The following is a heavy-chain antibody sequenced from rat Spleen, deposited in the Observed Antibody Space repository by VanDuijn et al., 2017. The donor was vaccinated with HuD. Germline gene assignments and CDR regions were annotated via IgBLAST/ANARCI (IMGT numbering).Heavy chain of an antibody. Sequence: EVQLVESGGGLVQPGRSLKLSCEGSGFTFNNYWMTWIRQAPGKGLEWVATITHSTSTTYYPDSVQGRFTISRDNAKSSLYLQMDSLRSEDTATYYCTTVGGYNDVMDAWGQGASVTVSS. J-gene: IGHJ4*01. CDR3: TTVGGYNDVMDA. CDR2: ITHSTSTT. V-gene: IGHV5-31*01. CDR1: GFTFNNYW. D-gene: IGHD1-4*01.